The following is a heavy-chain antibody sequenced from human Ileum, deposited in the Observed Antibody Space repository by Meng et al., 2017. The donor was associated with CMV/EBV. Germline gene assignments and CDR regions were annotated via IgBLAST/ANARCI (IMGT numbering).Heavy chain of an antibody. J-gene: IGHJ4*02. V-gene: IGHV1-18*01. CDR2: ISAYNGDT. D-gene: IGHD2-15*01. CDR1: GYSFTSYG. Sequence: KASGYSFTSYGISWVRQAPGQGLEWMGWISAYNGDTVFAQKLQGRVTMTTDTSTTTAYMELRSLRPDDTAVYYCARAPSGFATPFDYWGQGTLVTVSS. CDR3: ARAPSGFATPFDY.